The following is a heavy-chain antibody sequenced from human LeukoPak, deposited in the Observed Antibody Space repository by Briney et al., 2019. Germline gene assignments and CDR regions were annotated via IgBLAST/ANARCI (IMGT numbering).Heavy chain of an antibody. V-gene: IGHV4-39*07. CDR3: ARAFPAAGLFDY. D-gene: IGHD6-13*01. CDR1: GGSISSSSYY. J-gene: IGHJ4*02. Sequence: TSETLSLTCTVSGGSISSSSYYWGWIRQPPGKGLEWIGSIYYSGSTYYNPSLKSRVTISVDTSKNQFSLKLSSVIAADTAVYYCARAFPAAGLFDYWGQGTLVTVSS. CDR2: IYYSGST.